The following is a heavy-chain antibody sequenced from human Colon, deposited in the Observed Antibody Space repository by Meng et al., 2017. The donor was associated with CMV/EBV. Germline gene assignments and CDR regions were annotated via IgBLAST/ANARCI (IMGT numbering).Heavy chain of an antibody. Sequence: GESLKISCATSESVVSSNYISWVRQAPGKGLEWVSLFYSGGSTYYAASVKGRFTISRDISKNTLYLQMNSLRAEDTAVYYCASYSSYYYGMDVWGQGTTVTVSS. CDR1: ESVVSSNY. D-gene: IGHD6-13*01. CDR3: ASYSSYYYGMDV. CDR2: FYSGGST. J-gene: IGHJ6*02. V-gene: IGHV3-66*01.